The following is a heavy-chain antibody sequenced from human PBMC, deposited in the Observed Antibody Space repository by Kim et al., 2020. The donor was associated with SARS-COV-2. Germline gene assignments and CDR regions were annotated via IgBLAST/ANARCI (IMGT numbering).Heavy chain of an antibody. V-gene: IGHV4-31*03. Sequence: SETLSLTCTVSGGSISNGGFYWTWIRQHPGKGLEWIGYIYHTGSTYYNPSLKSRITISADTSKNHFSLKLNSMTAADTAVYYCARGRLIEYSSSPARYFDLWGRGTLVTVSS. D-gene: IGHD6-6*01. CDR1: GGSISNGGFY. CDR2: IYHTGST. J-gene: IGHJ2*01. CDR3: ARGRLIEYSSSPARYFDL.